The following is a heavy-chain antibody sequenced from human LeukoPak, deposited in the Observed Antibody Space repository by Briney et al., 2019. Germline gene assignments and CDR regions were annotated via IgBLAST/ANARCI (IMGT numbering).Heavy chain of an antibody. CDR2: MNPNSGRT. V-gene: IGHV1-8*03. CDR3: TRETSSRYFDY. CDR1: GYTFTGYY. Sequence: GASVKVSCKASGYTFTGYYMHWVRQATGRGLEWMGWMNPNSGRTGYAQNFQGRITITRNTSISTAYMELSSLRSEDTAVYYCTRETSSRYFDYWGQGTLVTVSS. J-gene: IGHJ4*02.